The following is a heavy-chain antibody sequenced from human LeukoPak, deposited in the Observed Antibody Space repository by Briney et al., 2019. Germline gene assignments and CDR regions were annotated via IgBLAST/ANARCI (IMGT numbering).Heavy chain of an antibody. J-gene: IGHJ4*02. CDR1: GFTFSDYY. D-gene: IGHD3-3*01. V-gene: IGHV3-11*05. Sequence: KPGGSLTLSCAASGFTFSDYYMSWIRQAPGKGLEWVSYISSSSSYTNYAASVKGRFTISRDNAKNSLYLQMNCLRAEDTAVYYCARAIGGYNYGYYLDYWGQGTLVTVSS. CDR3: ARAIGGYNYGYYLDY. CDR2: ISSSSSYT.